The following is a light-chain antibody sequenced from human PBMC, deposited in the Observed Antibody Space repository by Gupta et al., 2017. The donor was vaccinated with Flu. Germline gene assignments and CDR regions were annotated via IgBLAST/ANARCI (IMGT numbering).Light chain of an antibody. Sequence: QSDLTQPAYVSGSPAQSIAISCTGTNSDVGCYNYVSWYPQHPGKAPKLMIYEVSNRPSGVSTRFSGPKSDNTAPLTISGRQTGYEADYYCSSYSSSRTRVFGTGTKVTVL. V-gene: IGLV2-14*01. CDR3: SSYSSSRTRV. CDR2: EVS. J-gene: IGLJ1*01. CDR1: NSDVGCYNY.